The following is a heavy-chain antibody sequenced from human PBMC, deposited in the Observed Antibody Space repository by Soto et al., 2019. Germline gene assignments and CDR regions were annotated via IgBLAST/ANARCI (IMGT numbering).Heavy chain of an antibody. CDR2: INHSGST. V-gene: IGHV4-34*01. J-gene: IGHJ6*02. CDR1: GGSFSGYY. Sequence: QVQLQQWGAGLLKPSETLSLTCAVYGGSFSGYYWSWIRQPPGKGLEWIGEINHSGSTNYNPPLKSRVTISVDTSKNQFSLKLSSVTAADTAVYYCARPTSSSWFRTWGMDVWGQGTTVTVSS. D-gene: IGHD6-13*01. CDR3: ARPTSSSWFRTWGMDV.